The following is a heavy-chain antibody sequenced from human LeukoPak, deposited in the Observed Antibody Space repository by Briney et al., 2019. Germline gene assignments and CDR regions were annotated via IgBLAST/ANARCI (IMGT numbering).Heavy chain of an antibody. CDR3: ARGGLRGGYSYGYDYYYYMDV. CDR1: GGSFSGYY. J-gene: IGHJ6*03. Sequence: SETLSLTCAVYGGSFSGYYWSWIRRPPGKGLEWIGEINHSGSTNYNPSLKSRVTISVDTSKNQFSLKLSSVTAADTAVYYCARGGLRGGYSYGYDYYYYMDVWGKGTTVTVSS. CDR2: INHSGST. V-gene: IGHV4-34*01. D-gene: IGHD5-18*01.